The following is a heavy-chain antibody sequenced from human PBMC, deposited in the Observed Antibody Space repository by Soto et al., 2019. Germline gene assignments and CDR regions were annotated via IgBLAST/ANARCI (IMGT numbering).Heavy chain of an antibody. J-gene: IGHJ4*02. Sequence: ASVKVSCKASGYTFTSYYMHWVRQAPGQGLEWMGIINPSGGSTSYAQKLQGRVTMTTDTSTSTAYMELRSLRSDDTAVYYCARDRGSGWPFDYWAQRTLVTVSS. D-gene: IGHD6-19*01. CDR3: ARDRGSGWPFDY. V-gene: IGHV1-46*01. CDR1: GYTFTSYY. CDR2: INPSGGST.